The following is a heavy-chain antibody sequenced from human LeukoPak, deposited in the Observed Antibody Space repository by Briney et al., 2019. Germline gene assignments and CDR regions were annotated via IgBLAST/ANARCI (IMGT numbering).Heavy chain of an antibody. Sequence: GGSLRLSCAASGITFGNNWMHWVRQGPGKGLVRISRINSDGGGAIYADSVKGRFTVSRDNAKNTLYLQMNSLRAEDTAVYYCARDVPHNWFDTWGQGTLVTVSS. V-gene: IGHV3-74*01. CDR2: INSDGGGA. CDR3: ARDVPHNWFDT. J-gene: IGHJ5*02. CDR1: GITFGNNW.